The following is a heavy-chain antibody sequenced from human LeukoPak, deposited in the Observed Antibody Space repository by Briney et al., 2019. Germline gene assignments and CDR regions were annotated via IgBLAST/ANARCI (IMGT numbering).Heavy chain of an antibody. CDR3: TRKGVSGSSLRQFFDY. CDR2: INWNGDRT. D-gene: IGHD2-15*01. J-gene: IGHJ4*02. V-gene: IGHV3-20*04. CDR1: GFSFDDYG. Sequence: GGSLRLSCAAPGFSFDDYGRSWVRQVPGKGLEGVTGINWNGDRTSYVDSVKGRFTISRDNAKNSPHLQMNSLRVEDTAFYYCTRKGVSGSSLRQFFDYWGQGTLVAVTS.